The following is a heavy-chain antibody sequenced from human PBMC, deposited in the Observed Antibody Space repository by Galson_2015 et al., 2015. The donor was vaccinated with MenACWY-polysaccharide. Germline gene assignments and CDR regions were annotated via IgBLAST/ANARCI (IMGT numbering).Heavy chain of an antibody. V-gene: IGHV2-5*01. D-gene: IGHD3-10*01. J-gene: IGHJ4*02. CDR2: IYWSEDQ. Sequence: PALVKPTQTLTLTCSFSGFSLSTSGVGVGWIRQPPGKALEWLAVIYWSEDQGHSPSLESRLTITMDNSKDQVVFTMTNMDPVDTATYYCAHRRGVNNGWLSWSQGILVTVSS. CDR3: AHRRGVNNGWLS. CDR1: GFSLSTSGVG.